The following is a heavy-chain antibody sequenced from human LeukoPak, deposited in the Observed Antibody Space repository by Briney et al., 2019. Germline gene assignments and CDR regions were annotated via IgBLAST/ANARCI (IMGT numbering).Heavy chain of an antibody. CDR1: GYTFTDYY. Sequence: GASVKVSCKASGYTFTDYYMHWVRQAPGQGLQWMGWINPNSGNTNYAQKLQGRVTMTTDTSTSTAYMELRSLRSDDTAVYYCAKLGTNYYDSSAKGYYFDYWGQGTLVTVSS. V-gene: IGHV1-18*04. CDR3: AKLGTNYYDSSAKGYYFDY. D-gene: IGHD3-22*01. CDR2: INPNSGNT. J-gene: IGHJ4*02.